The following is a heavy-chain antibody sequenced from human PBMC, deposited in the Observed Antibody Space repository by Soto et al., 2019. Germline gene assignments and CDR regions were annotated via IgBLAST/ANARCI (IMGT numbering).Heavy chain of an antibody. J-gene: IGHJ5*02. CDR1: GYTFTSYD. D-gene: IGHD6-13*01. CDR3: ARDLAAGDL. V-gene: IGHV1-46*01. Sequence: ASVKVSCNASGYTFTSYDINLVRQAPGQGLEWMAIINPMGGSTNYAQEFQGRVTLTSDTSTSTVYMELSSLRFEDTALFYCARDLAAGDLWGQGTLVTVSS. CDR2: INPMGGST.